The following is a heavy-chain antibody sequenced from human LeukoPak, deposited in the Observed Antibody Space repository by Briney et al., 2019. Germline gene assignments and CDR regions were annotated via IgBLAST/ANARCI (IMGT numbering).Heavy chain of an antibody. CDR3: ARVQMATLHFDY. CDR2: ISESGST. CDR1: GGSITSYY. Sequence: PSETLSLTCTVSGGSITSYYWSWIRQPPGKGLEWIGYISESGSTNSNPSLKSRVTISVDTSKNQFSLKLSSVTAADTAVYYCARVQMATLHFDYWGQGTPVTVSS. D-gene: IGHD5-24*01. J-gene: IGHJ4*02. V-gene: IGHV4-59*08.